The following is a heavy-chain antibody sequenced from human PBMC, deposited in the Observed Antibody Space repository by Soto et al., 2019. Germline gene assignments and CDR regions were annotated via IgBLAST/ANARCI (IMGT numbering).Heavy chain of an antibody. CDR3: ARDPRRGYSYGIADY. V-gene: IGHV3-33*01. J-gene: IGHJ4*02. D-gene: IGHD5-18*01. CDR2: IWYDGSNK. CDR1: GFTFRSYG. Sequence: GGSLRLSCAAPGFTFRSYGMHWVRQAPGKGLEWVAAIWYDGSNKYYADSVKGRFTISRDNSKNTLYLQMNSLRAEDTAVYYCARDPRRGYSYGIADYWGQGT.